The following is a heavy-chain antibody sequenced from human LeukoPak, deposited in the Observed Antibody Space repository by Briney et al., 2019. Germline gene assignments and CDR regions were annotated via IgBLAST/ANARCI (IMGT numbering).Heavy chain of an antibody. D-gene: IGHD6-6*01. J-gene: IGHJ4*02. Sequence: GGSLRLSCAASGFTFSSYAMNWVRQAPGKGLEWVSSISSSSSYIYYADSVKGRFTISRDNAKNSLYLQMNSLRAEDTAVYYCARDLRVQRGGGYWGQGTLVTVSS. V-gene: IGHV3-21*01. CDR2: ISSSSSYI. CDR1: GFTFSSYA. CDR3: ARDLRVQRGGGY.